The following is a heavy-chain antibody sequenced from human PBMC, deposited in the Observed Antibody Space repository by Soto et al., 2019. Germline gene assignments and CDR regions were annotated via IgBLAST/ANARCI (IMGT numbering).Heavy chain of an antibody. J-gene: IGHJ6*02. V-gene: IGHV4-30-4*01. CDR2: IYYSGST. CDR3: AREGYSSSWYKQIGYYYYGMDV. Sequence: SETLSLTCTVSGGSISSGDYYWSWIRQPPGKGLEWIGYIYYSGSTCYNPSLKSRVTISVDTSKNQFSLKPSSVTAADTAVYYCAREGYSSSWYKQIGYYYYGMDVWGQGTTVTVSS. D-gene: IGHD6-13*01. CDR1: GGSISSGDYY.